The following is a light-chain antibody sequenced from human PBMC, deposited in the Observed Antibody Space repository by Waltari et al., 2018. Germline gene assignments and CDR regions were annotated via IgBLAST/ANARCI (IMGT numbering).Light chain of an antibody. CDR2: KAS. Sequence: DVRLTQSPSTLSASVGDRVSITCRANQDISVWVTWYQQKPGQAPKLLIYKASTLQNGVPSRFSGSGSGTEFTLTITNLQPDDFATYYCQQYNDYFPFGGGTKVEIK. V-gene: IGKV1-5*03. CDR3: QQYNDYFP. J-gene: IGKJ4*01. CDR1: QDISVW.